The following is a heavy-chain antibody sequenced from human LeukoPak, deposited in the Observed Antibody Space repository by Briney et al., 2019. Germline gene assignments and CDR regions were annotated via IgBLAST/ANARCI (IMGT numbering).Heavy chain of an antibody. CDR3: ARVPAADYYYYHVDV. V-gene: IGHV3-7*01. CDR1: GFTFGSYW. D-gene: IGHD2-2*01. Sequence: PGGSLRLSCAASGFTFGSYWMSWVRQTPGKGLEWVANIKQDGGEKYYVDSVKGRFTISRENAENSLFLQMNSLRAEDTAVYYCARVPAADYYYYHVDVWGKGTTVTVSS. CDR2: IKQDGGEK. J-gene: IGHJ6*03.